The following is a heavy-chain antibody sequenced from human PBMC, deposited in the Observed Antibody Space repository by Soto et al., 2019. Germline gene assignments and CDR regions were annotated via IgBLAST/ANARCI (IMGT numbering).Heavy chain of an antibody. Sequence: SETLSLTCAVSGGSISSSNWWSWVRQPPGKGLEWIGEIFHTGITSYNPSLKSRVTISVDKSKNLFSLNLSSVTAADTAVYYCARHFSVDYFDYWGQGALVTVSS. CDR1: GGSISSSNW. V-gene: IGHV4-4*02. J-gene: IGHJ4*02. CDR3: ARHFSVDYFDY. CDR2: IFHTGIT.